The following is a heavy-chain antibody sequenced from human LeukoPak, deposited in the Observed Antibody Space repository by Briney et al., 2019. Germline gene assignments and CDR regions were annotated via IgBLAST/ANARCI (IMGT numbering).Heavy chain of an antibody. Sequence: GGSLRLSCAASGFTFSSYGMHWVRQAPGKGLEWVAVIRYDGSNKYYADSVKGRFTISRDNSKNTLYLQMNSLRAEDTAVYYCARGGSMVRGVIPYYFDYWGQGTLVTVSS. D-gene: IGHD3-10*01. V-gene: IGHV3-33*01. CDR3: ARGGSMVRGVIPYYFDY. CDR1: GFTFSSYG. J-gene: IGHJ4*02. CDR2: IRYDGSNK.